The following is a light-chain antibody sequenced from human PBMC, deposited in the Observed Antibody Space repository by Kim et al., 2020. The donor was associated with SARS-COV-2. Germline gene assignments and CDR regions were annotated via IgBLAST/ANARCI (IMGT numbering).Light chain of an antibody. CDR1: SLRNCY. Sequence: ALGQTVRITCQGDSLRNCYASWYQQKPGQGPLLVLYGKNNRPSGIPDRFSGSSSGDTASLTITGAQAEDEADYYCNSRGTSGDHWVFGGGTQLTVL. V-gene: IGLV3-19*01. J-gene: IGLJ3*02. CDR2: GKN. CDR3: NSRGTSGDHWV.